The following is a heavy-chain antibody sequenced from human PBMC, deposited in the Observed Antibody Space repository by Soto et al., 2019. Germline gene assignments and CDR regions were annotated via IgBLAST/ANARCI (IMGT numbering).Heavy chain of an antibody. CDR1: GCTFSSYA. J-gene: IGHJ6*02. D-gene: IGHD6-13*01. CDR3: VRLSSSRYYGMDV. Sequence: QVQLVQSGAEVKKPGSSVKVSCKASGCTFSSYAISWVRQAPGQGLEWMGGIIPICGTANYAQKFQGRVTITADESVRAGYMELSSLRSEDPAVYDCVRLSSSRYYGMDVWGQGTTVTVSS. CDR2: IIPICGTA. V-gene: IGHV1-69*01.